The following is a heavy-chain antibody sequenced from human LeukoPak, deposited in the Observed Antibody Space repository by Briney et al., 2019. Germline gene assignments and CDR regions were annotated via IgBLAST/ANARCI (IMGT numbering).Heavy chain of an antibody. Sequence: PGGSLRLSCAASGFTFSSYGMHWVRQAPGKGLEWVANIKPDGTQNYYVDSVKGRFTISRDNPKNSLYLQMNSLRADETAVYYCARLRPYSSTWYAYYGMDVWGQGTTVTVSS. V-gene: IGHV3-7*01. CDR2: IKPDGTQN. J-gene: IGHJ6*02. D-gene: IGHD6-13*01. CDR3: ARLRPYSSTWYAYYGMDV. CDR1: GFTFSSYG.